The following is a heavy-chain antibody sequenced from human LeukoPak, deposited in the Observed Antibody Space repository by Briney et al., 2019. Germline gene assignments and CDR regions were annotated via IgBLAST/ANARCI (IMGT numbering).Heavy chain of an antibody. CDR3: ARFRGGITMVRGDAFDI. CDR1: GGTFSSYA. Sequence: SVTVSCKASGGTFSSYAISWVRQAPGQGLEWMGGIIPIFGTANYAQKFQGRVTITADKSTSTAYMELSSLRSEDTAVYYCARFRGGITMVRGDAFDIWGQGTMVTVSS. D-gene: IGHD3-10*01. CDR2: IIPIFGTA. V-gene: IGHV1-69*06. J-gene: IGHJ3*02.